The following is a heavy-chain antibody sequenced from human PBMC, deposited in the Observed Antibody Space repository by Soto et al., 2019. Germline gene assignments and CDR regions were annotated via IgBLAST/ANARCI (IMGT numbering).Heavy chain of an antibody. V-gene: IGHV1-18*04. CDR2: VSNKNGVT. D-gene: IGHD2-8*02. CDR1: GYTFSNYD. CDR3: ARERLNTGWYGFDH. J-gene: IGHJ4*02. Sequence: ASVKVSCKTSGYTFSNYDFSWVRQAPGQGLEWMGWVSNKNGVTNYAEKFRDRVTMTTDTSTNTIYMELRSLRSDDTAVYFCARERLNTGWYGFDHWGQGTQVTVST.